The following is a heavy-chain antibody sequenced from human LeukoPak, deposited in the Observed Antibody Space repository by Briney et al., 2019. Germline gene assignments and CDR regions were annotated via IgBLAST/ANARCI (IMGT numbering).Heavy chain of an antibody. CDR2: ISYDGSNK. J-gene: IGHJ4*02. CDR1: GFTFSSYA. Sequence: GGPLRLSCAASGFTFSSYAMHWVRRGPGKGLGWVAAISYDGSNKNYAESVKGRFTISRDNSKNMLYLQMNSLRAEDTAVYYCARGVRIAVAGNIDYWGQGTLVTVSS. CDR3: ARGVRIAVAGNIDY. D-gene: IGHD6-19*01. V-gene: IGHV3-30*04.